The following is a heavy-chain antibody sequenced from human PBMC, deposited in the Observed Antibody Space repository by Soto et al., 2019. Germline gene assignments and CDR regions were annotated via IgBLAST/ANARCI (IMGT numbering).Heavy chain of an antibody. V-gene: IGHV4-39*01. Sequence: QLQLQESGPGLVKPSETLSLTCTVSGGSISSSSYYWGWIRQPPGKGLEWIGSIYYSGSTYYNPSLKSRVTISVDTSKNQFSLKLSSVTAADTAVYYCARPLSLVVTPNIWFDPWGQGTLVTVSS. CDR1: GGSISSSSYY. CDR3: ARPLSLVVTPNIWFDP. CDR2: IYYSGST. D-gene: IGHD2-2*01. J-gene: IGHJ5*02.